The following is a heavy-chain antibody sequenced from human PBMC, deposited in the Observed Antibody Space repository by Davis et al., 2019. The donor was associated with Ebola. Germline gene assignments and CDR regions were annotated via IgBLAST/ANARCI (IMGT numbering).Heavy chain of an antibody. CDR2: INSDGSST. CDR1: GFTFSSSW. J-gene: IGHJ3*02. D-gene: IGHD1-1*01. Sequence: GESLKISCAASGFTFSSSWMHWVRQAPGKVLVWVSRINSDGSSTSYADSVKGRFTISRDNVKNTLYLQMNSLRVEDTAMYYCTRPGYLSDAFDIWGQGTMVTVSS. V-gene: IGHV3-74*01. CDR3: TRPGYLSDAFDI.